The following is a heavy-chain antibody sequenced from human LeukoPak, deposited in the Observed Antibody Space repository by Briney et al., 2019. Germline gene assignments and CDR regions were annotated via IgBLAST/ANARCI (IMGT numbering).Heavy chain of an antibody. J-gene: IGHJ3*01. CDR1: GFTFSSYW. D-gene: IGHD1-14*01. CDR2: IKQDGSEK. V-gene: IGHV3-7*05. Sequence: GGSLRLSCAASGFTFSSYWMSWVRQGPGKGLEWVANIKQDGSEKQYVDSVKGRFAISRDNAENSLYLQMNSLKAEDTAVYYCARTLRLGTPRAFDVWGQGTMVTVSS. CDR3: ARTLRLGTPRAFDV.